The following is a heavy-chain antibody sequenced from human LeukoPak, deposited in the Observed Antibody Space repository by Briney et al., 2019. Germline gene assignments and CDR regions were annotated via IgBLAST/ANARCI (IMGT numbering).Heavy chain of an antibody. CDR1: GGSFSGYY. Sequence: SETLSLTCAVYGGSFSGYYWSWIRQPPGKRLEWIGEINHSGSTNYNPSLKSRVTISVDTSKNQFSLKLSSVTAADTAVYYCARVPGFGVVTDFDYWGQGTLVTVSS. V-gene: IGHV4-34*01. CDR2: INHSGST. D-gene: IGHD3-3*01. CDR3: ARVPGFGVVTDFDY. J-gene: IGHJ4*02.